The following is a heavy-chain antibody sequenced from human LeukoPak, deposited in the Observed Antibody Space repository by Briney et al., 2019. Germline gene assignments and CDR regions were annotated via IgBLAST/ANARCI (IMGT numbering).Heavy chain of an antibody. CDR2: IIPIFGTA. CDR3: ARERRREGITFDY. Sequence: SVKVSCKSSGGTFSNYPISWVRQAPGQGLGWMGGIIPIFGTAHYAQKFQGRVTLTADESTSTAYMEMRSLRSEDTAIYYCARERRREGITFDYWGQGSLVIVSS. V-gene: IGHV1-69*01. D-gene: IGHD3-10*01. J-gene: IGHJ4*02. CDR1: GGTFSNYP.